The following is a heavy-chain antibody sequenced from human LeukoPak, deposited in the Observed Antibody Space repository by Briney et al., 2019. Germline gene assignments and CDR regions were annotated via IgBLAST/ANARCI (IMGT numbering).Heavy chain of an antibody. CDR2: IYPSGTT. Sequence: KPSETLSLTCSVSGVSVSSYYWSWIRQPAGKGLEWIGRIYPSGTTHYNPSLKSRVTMSVDTSKNQFSLKLTSVTAADTAVYYCAEDFGDWGQGTLVTVSS. D-gene: IGHD4-17*01. V-gene: IGHV4-4*07. CDR1: GVSVSSYY. J-gene: IGHJ4*02. CDR3: AEDFGD.